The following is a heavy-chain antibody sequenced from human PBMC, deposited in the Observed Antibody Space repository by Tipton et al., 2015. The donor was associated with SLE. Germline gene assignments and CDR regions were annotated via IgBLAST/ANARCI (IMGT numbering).Heavy chain of an antibody. J-gene: IGHJ6*03. CDR1: GGSISSYY. CDR2: IYYSGST. CDR3: ARAGAGYYYYYYMDV. V-gene: IGHV4-59*01. Sequence: TLSLTCTVSGGSISSYYWSWIRHPPGKGLEWIGYIYYSGSTNYNPSLKSRVTISVDTSKNQFSLKLSSVTAADTAVYYCARAGAGYYYYYYMDVWGKGTTVTVSS.